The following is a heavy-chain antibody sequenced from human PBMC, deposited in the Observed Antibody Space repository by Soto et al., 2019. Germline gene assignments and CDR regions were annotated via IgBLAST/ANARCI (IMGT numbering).Heavy chain of an antibody. Sequence: GVYLRVSCSASGFTFSIHEMNWVRQALGKGLEWVSYISSIGVATYYADSVKGRFTISSDNAKNSLYLQMNSLRAADTAVYYCAREGRLGGIDYWCQATAVTVS. CDR3: AREGRLGGIDY. V-gene: IGHV3-48*03. CDR1: GFTFSIHE. CDR2: ISSIGVAT. J-gene: IGHJ4*02. D-gene: IGHD2-15*01.